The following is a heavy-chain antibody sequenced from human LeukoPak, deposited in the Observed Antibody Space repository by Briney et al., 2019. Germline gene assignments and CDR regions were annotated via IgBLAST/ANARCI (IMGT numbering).Heavy chain of an antibody. V-gene: IGHV3-74*01. J-gene: IGHJ4*02. CDR2: SNTDGTFT. D-gene: IGHD2-21*02. Sequence: GGSLRLSCAASGFTFRSYWMHWVRQAPGKGLVWVSRSNTDGTFTSFADSVKGRFTISRDNAKNTLYLQMNTLRAEDTAVYYCVREGGDSNYFDYWGQGTLVTVSS. CDR1: GFTFRSYW. CDR3: VREGGDSNYFDY.